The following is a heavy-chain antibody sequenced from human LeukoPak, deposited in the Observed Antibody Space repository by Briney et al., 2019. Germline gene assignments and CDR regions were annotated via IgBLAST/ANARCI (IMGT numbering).Heavy chain of an antibody. Sequence: GGSLSLSCAASGFTFSSYSMNWVRQAPGKGLEWVSSISSSSSYIYYADSVKGRLTISRDNAKNSLYLQMNSLRAEDTAVYYCARDNRVLISSSTNFDYWGQGTLVTVSS. D-gene: IGHD6-6*01. J-gene: IGHJ4*02. V-gene: IGHV3-21*01. CDR2: ISSSSSYI. CDR3: ARDNRVLISSSTNFDY. CDR1: GFTFSSYS.